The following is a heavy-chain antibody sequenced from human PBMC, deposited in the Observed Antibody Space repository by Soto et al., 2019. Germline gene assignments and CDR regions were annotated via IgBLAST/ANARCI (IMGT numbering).Heavy chain of an antibody. J-gene: IGHJ4*02. CDR3: ARDPYSSSWYYFDY. CDR1: GFTFSSYA. CDR2: INAGNGNT. D-gene: IGHD6-13*01. Sequence: QVQLVESGGGVVQPGRSLRLSCAASGFTFSSYAMHWVRQAPGQRLEWMGWINAGNGNTKYSQKFQGRVTITRDTSASTAYMELSSLRSEDTAVYYCARDPYSSSWYYFDYWGQGTLVTVSS. V-gene: IGHV1-3*01.